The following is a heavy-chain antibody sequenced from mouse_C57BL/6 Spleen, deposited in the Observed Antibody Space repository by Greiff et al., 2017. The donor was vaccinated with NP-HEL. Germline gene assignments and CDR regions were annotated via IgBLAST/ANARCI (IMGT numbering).Heavy chain of an antibody. CDR1: GFTFSSYA. Sequence: EVKLMESGGGLVKPGGSLKLSCAASGFTFSSYAMSWVRQTPEKRLEWVATISDGGSYTYYPDNVKGRFTISRDNAKNNLYLQMSHLKSEDTAMYYCARGTTVAPFAYWGQGTLVTVSA. CDR3: ARGTTVAPFAY. CDR2: ISDGGSYT. V-gene: IGHV5-4*03. J-gene: IGHJ3*01. D-gene: IGHD1-1*01.